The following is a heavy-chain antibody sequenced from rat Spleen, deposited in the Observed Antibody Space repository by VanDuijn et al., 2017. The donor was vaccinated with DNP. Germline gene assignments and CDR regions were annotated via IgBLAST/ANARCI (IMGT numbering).Heavy chain of an antibody. Sequence: EVQLVESGGGLVQPGRSLKLSCAASGFNFNDYWMGWVRQAPGKGLEWIGEINKDSSTINYTPSLKVKFTISRDNAQNTLYLQMSKLGSEDTAIYDCARLGWHGWFGYWGQGTLVTVSS. CDR2: INKDSSTI. J-gene: IGHJ3*01. V-gene: IGHV4-2*01. CDR1: GFNFNDYW. CDR3: ARLGWHGWFGY. D-gene: IGHD1-11*01.